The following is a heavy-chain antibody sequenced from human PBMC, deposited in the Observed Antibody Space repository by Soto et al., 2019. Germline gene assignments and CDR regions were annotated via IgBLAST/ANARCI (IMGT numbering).Heavy chain of an antibody. CDR3: AGTPELTRIYYYYGMHV. V-gene: IGHV1-69*13. CDR1: GGTFSIYA. Sequence: GASVKVSCKASGGTFSIYAISWVRQAPGQGLEWMGGIIPIFGTANYAQKFQGRVTITADESTSTAYMELSSLRSEDMAVYYCAGTPELTRIYYYYGMHVWGQGTTVTVS. CDR2: IIPIFGTA. D-gene: IGHD1-7*01. J-gene: IGHJ6*02.